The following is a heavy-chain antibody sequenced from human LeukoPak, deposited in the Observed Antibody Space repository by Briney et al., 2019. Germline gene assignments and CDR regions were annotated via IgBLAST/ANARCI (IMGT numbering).Heavy chain of an antibody. D-gene: IGHD3-22*01. CDR3: TTTMMQYYYDSSGYYGFDY. CDR2: IKSKTDGGTT. Sequence: GGSLRLSCAASGFTFSNAWMSWVRQAPGKGLEWAGRIKSKTDGGTTDYAAPVKGRFTISRDDSKNTLYLQMNSLKTEDTAVYYCTTTMMQYYYDSSGYYGFDYWGQGTLVTVSS. V-gene: IGHV3-15*01. J-gene: IGHJ4*02. CDR1: GFTFSNAW.